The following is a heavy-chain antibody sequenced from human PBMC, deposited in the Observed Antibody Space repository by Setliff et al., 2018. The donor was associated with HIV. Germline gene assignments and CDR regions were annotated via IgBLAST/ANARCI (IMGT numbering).Heavy chain of an antibody. V-gene: IGHV4-39*07. CDR1: GGSISSSSYY. CDR3: AREIWGQVAHVPYGIDV. Sequence: SETLSLTCTVSGGSISSSSYYWGWIRQPPGKGLEWIGSIYYSGSTYYNPSLKSRVTISVDTSKNQFSLKVRYVTAADTAIYYCAREIWGQVAHVPYGIDVWGQGTTVTVSS. J-gene: IGHJ6*02. D-gene: IGHD5-12*01. CDR2: IYYSGST.